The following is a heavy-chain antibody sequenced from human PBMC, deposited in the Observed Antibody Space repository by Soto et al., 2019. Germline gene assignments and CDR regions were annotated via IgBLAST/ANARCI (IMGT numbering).Heavy chain of an antibody. CDR2: INAGNGNT. V-gene: IGHV1-3*01. J-gene: IGHJ4*02. D-gene: IGHD5-18*01. Sequence: QVQLVQSGAEVKKPGASVKVSCKASGYAFTSYAMHWVRQAPGQRLEWMGWINAGNGNTKYSQKFQGRVTITRDTSASTAYMELSSLRSEDTAVYYCARGLNGYSHYFDYWGQGTLVTVSS. CDR1: GYAFTSYA. CDR3: ARGLNGYSHYFDY.